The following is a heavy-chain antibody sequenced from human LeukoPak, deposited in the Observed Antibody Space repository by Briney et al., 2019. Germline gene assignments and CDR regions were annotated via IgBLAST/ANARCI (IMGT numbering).Heavy chain of an antibody. J-gene: IGHJ6*03. D-gene: IGHD2-2*01. CDR2: IYYSGST. Sequence: SETLSLTCTVSGGSISSYYWSWIRQPPGKGLEWIGYIYYSGSTKYNPSLKSRVTISVDTSKNQFSLKLRSVTAADTAVYYCARVGNIVVGDYYYMDVWGKGTTVTVSS. CDR3: ARVGNIVVGDYYYMDV. CDR1: GGSISSYY. V-gene: IGHV4-59*01.